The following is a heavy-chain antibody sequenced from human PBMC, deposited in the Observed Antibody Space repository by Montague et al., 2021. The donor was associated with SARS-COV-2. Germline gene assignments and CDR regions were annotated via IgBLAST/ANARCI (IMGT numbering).Heavy chain of an antibody. D-gene: IGHD5-18*01. J-gene: IGHJ6*02. CDR2: IYYSGST. V-gene: IGHV4-61*01. Sequence: SETLSLTCSVSGGSISSDNYYWSWIRQPPGKGLEWIGYIYYSGSTNYNPSLKSRVTISVDTSKNQFSLKLSSVTAADTAVYYCAREGQSYSYGYYYYGMDVWGQGTTVTVSS. CDR3: AREGQSYSYGYYYYGMDV. CDR1: GGSISSDNYY.